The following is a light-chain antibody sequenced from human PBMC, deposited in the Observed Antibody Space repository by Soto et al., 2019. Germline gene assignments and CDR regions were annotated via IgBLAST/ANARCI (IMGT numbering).Light chain of an antibody. Sequence: VTITCRASQSISSWLAWYQQKPGKAPKLLIYDAYSLESGVPSRFSGSVSGKKSTFDISLRYRHACSTDLRLQEDTRLGEGTKVDTK. CDR3: LQEDTR. V-gene: IGKV1-5*01. CDR2: DAY. J-gene: IGKJ1*01. CDR1: QSISSW.